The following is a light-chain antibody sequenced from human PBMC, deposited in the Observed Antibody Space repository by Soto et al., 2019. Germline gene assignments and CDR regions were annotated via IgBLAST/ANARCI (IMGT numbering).Light chain of an antibody. CDR3: QQYYNWPT. V-gene: IGKV3-15*01. J-gene: IGKJ1*01. Sequence: EIVLTQSPGTLSLSPGDGATLSCRASQSVSSGYLAWYQQKPGQAPRLLLYGASTRATGIPARFSGSGSGTEFTLTISSLQSEDFAVYYCQQYYNWPTFGQGTKVEIK. CDR2: GAS. CDR1: QSVSSGY.